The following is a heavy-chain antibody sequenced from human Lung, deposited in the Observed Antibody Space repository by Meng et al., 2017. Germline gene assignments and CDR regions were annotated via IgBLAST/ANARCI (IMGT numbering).Heavy chain of an antibody. V-gene: IGHV4-34*01. CDR3: ARGPTTMANDFDY. CDR1: CGSLHDSS. J-gene: IGHJ4*02. D-gene: IGHD4-11*01. CDR2: INHSGST. Sequence: QLQLQRGGAGLFTPSEPLSLTCLAACGSLHDSSWIWLREPPRQGLELIREINHSGSTNYNPSLESRATITVDTSQNNLSLKLSSVTAADSAVYYCARGPTTMANDFDYWGQGTLVTVSS.